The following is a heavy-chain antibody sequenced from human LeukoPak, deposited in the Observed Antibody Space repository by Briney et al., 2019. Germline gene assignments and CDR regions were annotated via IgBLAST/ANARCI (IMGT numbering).Heavy chain of an antibody. V-gene: IGHV3-23*01. CDR3: AKDPNGDYVGAFDG. D-gene: IGHD4-17*01. CDR2: IHGSGGVT. J-gene: IGHJ3*01. Sequence: GGSLRLSCVASGFTFTSYFMSWVRQAPGKWLEWVSAIHGSGGVTYYADSVKGRFTISRDNSKNTLYLQMNSLRAEDTAVYYCAKDPNGDYVGAFDGWGQGTMVTVS. CDR1: GFTFTSYF.